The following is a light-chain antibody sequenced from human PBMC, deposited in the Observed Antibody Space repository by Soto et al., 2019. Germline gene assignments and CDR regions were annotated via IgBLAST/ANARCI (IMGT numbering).Light chain of an antibody. Sequence: DIQMTQSPPTLSASVGDRVTITCRASQSISSLLAWYQQKPGRAPTLLIYKASTLESGVPSRFSGSESGTDFTLTISSLRPDDFATYYCQQYSTYPLTFGQGTRLDIK. CDR1: QSISSL. J-gene: IGKJ5*01. CDR3: QQYSTYPLT. V-gene: IGKV1-5*03. CDR2: KAS.